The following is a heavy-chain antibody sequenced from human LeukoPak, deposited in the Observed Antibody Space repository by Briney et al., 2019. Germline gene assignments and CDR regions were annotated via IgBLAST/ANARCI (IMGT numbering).Heavy chain of an antibody. Sequence: PGGSLRLSCEGSGFSFSDFAMTWVRQAPGKGLEWVASISSTSTFIYSADSVKGRFTISRDTAKNSLFLQMNSLRAEDTAIYYCARDYFDSSDYPQTYYYYYMDVWGKGTTVTVSS. V-gene: IGHV3-21*01. D-gene: IGHD3-22*01. CDR1: GFSFSDFA. CDR3: ARDYFDSSDYPQTYYYYYMDV. CDR2: ISSTSTFI. J-gene: IGHJ6*03.